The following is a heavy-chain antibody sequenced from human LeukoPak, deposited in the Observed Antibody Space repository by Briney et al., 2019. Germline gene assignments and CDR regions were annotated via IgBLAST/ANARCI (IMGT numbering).Heavy chain of an antibody. J-gene: IGHJ3*02. CDR1: GDSISSGDYY. V-gene: IGHV4-61*02. D-gene: IGHD3-22*01. Sequence: SETLSLTCTVSGDSISSGDYYWSWIRQPAGKGLEWIGRISSSGNTNYNPSLKSRVTISVDTSKNQFSLKLSSVTAADTAVYFCARGPYSYDSSGAFDIWGQGTMVTVSS. CDR2: ISSSGNT. CDR3: ARGPYSYDSSGAFDI.